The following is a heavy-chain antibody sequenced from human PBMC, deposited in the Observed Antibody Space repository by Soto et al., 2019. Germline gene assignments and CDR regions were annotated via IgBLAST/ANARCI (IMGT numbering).Heavy chain of an antibody. V-gene: IGHV3-23*01. D-gene: IGHD5-12*01. CDR2: ISASGGST. Sequence: GGSLRLSCAASGFTFSTYAMTWVRQAPGKGLEWVSAISASGGSTYYADSVKGRFTISRDNAKNSLYLQMNSLRAEDTAVYYCARYSHYYGMDVWGQGTTVTVSS. CDR3: ARYSHYYGMDV. CDR1: GFTFSTYA. J-gene: IGHJ6*02.